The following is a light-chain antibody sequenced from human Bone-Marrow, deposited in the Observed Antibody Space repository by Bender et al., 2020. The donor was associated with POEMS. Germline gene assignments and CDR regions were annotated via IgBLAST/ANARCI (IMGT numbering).Light chain of an antibody. J-gene: IGLJ3*02. CDR1: SSDVGNYNF. CDR3: SSYTSSSTWV. Sequence: QSALTQPASVSGSPGQSITISCTGTSSDVGNYNFVSWYQQHPGKAPKLMISEVSKRPSGVSNRFSGSKSANTASLTISGLQAEDEADYYCSSYTSSSTWVFGGGTKLTVL. V-gene: IGLV2-14*02. CDR2: EVS.